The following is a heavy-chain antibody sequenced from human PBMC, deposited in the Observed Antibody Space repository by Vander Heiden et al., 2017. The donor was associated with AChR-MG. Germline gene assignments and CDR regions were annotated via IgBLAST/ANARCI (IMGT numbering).Heavy chain of an antibody. V-gene: IGHV1-2*02. Sequence: QVQLVQSGAEVTKPGASVKVSCKASGYTFTGYYMHGVRQAPGQGLEWMGWINPSSGGTNYAQKFQGRVTMTRDTSISTAYMELSRLRSDDTAVYYCASPGVGMVFHLDHYYYGMDVWGQGTTVTVSS. CDR3: ASPGVGMVFHLDHYYYGMDV. CDR2: INPSSGGT. CDR1: GYTFTGYY. D-gene: IGHD2-21*01. J-gene: IGHJ6*02.